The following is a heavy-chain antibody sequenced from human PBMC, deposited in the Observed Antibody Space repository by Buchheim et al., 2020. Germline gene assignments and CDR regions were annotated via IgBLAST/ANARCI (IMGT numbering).Heavy chain of an antibody. D-gene: IGHD5-12*01. CDR1: GFTFSSYG. J-gene: IGHJ4*02. V-gene: IGHV3-30*03. CDR2: ISYDGSNK. Sequence: QVQLVESGGGVVQPGRSLRLSCAASGFTFSSYGMHWVRQAPGKGLEWVAVISYDGSNKYYADSVKGRFTISRDNSKNTLYLQMNSLRAEDTAVYYCARVGYSGYDYYFDYWGQGTL. CDR3: ARVGYSGYDYYFDY.